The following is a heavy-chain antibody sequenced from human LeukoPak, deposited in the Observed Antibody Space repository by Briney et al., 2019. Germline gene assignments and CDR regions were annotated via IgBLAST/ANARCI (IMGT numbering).Heavy chain of an antibody. J-gene: IGHJ3*02. V-gene: IGHV3-21*01. CDR2: ISSSSSYI. CDR3: ARVVLELHAFDI. CDR1: GFTFSSYS. Sequence: GGSLRLSCAASGFTFSSYSMNWVRQAPGKGLEWVSSISSSSSYIYYADSVKGRFTISRDNAKNSLYLQMNSLRAEDTAVYYCARVVLELHAFDIWGQGTMVTVSS. D-gene: IGHD1-7*01.